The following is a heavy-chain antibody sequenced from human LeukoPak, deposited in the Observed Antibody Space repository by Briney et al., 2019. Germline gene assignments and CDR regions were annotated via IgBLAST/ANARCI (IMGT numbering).Heavy chain of an antibody. D-gene: IGHD4-17*01. CDR1: GFTFSSYG. CDR3: AKGPTVTTLFYFDY. CDR2: IWYDGSNK. Sequence: GGSLRLSCAASGFTFSSYGMHWVRQAPGKGLDWVAVIWYDGSNKYYADSVKGRFTISRDNSKNTLYLQMNSLRAEDTAVYYCAKGPTVTTLFYFDYWGQGTLVTVSS. V-gene: IGHV3-33*06. J-gene: IGHJ4*02.